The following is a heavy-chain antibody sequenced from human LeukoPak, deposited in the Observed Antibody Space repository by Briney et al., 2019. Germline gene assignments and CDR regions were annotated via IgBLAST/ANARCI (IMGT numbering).Heavy chain of an antibody. CDR1: GYRFTDYW. D-gene: IGHD3-10*01. V-gene: IGHV5-51*01. CDR2: VFPGDSET. CDR3: ARHGAGGSASYFPFDY. J-gene: IGHJ4*02. Sequence: GESLKISCKASGYRFTDYWIGWVRQMPGKGLEWMGIVFPGDSETRNNPSFQGQVTISVDKSISTAYLQWSSLKASDTAMYYCARHGAGGSASYFPFDYWGQGTLVTVSS.